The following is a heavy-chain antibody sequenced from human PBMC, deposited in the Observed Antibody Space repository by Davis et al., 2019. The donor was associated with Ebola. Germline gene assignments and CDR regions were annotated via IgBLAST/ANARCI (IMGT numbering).Heavy chain of an antibody. CDR2: IGSSSNGR. Sequence: PGGSLRLSCTASGFTFSNGWMNWVRQAPGKGLEWVSGIGSSSNGRHYADSVKGRFTISRDDSKNTVYLQMNSLRAEDTAVYYCAKDLLWWSASDVWGQGTTVTVSS. V-gene: IGHV3-23*05. J-gene: IGHJ6*02. D-gene: IGHD2-21*01. CDR1: GFTFSNGW. CDR3: AKDLLWWSASDV.